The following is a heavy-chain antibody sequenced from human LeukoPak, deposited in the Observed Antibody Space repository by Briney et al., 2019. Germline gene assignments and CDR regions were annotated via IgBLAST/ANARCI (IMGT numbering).Heavy chain of an antibody. D-gene: IGHD3-22*01. CDR3: ARLRPGYYDSSGYYFDY. Sequence: SGTLSLTCTVSGASVSRNWWSWVRQPPGKGLEWIGYIYYSGSTNYNPSLKSRVTISVDTSKNQFSLKLSSVTAADTAVYYCARLRPGYYDSSGYYFDYWGQGTLVTVSS. J-gene: IGHJ4*02. CDR1: GASVSRNW. CDR2: IYYSGST. V-gene: IGHV4-59*08.